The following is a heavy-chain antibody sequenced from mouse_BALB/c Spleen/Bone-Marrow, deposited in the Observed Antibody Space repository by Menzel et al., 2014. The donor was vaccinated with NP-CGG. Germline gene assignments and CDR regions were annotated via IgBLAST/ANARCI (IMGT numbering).Heavy chain of an antibody. J-gene: IGHJ2*01. V-gene: IGHV14-3*02. Sequence: EVKLMESGAELVKPGASVKLSCTASGFNIKDTYLHWVKQRPEQGLEWIGRIDPANGNTKYDPKFQGKATITADTSSNTAYLQRSSLTSEDTAVYYCASYYYGHYFDYWGQGTTLTVSS. CDR1: GFNIKDTY. CDR2: IDPANGNT. D-gene: IGHD1-1*01. CDR3: ASYYYGHYFDY.